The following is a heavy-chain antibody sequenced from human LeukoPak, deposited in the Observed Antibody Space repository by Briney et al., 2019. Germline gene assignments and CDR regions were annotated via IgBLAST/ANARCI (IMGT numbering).Heavy chain of an antibody. CDR1: GFTFSTYG. CDR2: IWYDGSNK. J-gene: IGHJ4*02. CDR3: ARGEGGYSYILDY. V-gene: IGHV3-33*01. D-gene: IGHD5-18*01. Sequence: PGGSLRPSCGASGFTFSTYGMHWVRQAPGKGLEWVAIIWYDGSNKYYADSVKGRFTISRDNSKNTLYLQMNSLRAEDTAVYYCARGEGGYSYILDYWGQGTLVTVSS.